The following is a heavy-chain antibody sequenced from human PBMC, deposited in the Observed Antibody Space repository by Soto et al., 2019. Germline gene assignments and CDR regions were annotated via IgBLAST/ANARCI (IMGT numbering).Heavy chain of an antibody. CDR1: GYTFNRYY. V-gene: IGHV1-2*02. J-gene: IGHJ6*02. CDR2: ISPHTGGT. CDR3: ARNIRGKPYSSGYYYYGMDV. D-gene: IGHD2-21*01. Sequence: ASVKVSCKASGYTFNRYYMHWVRQAPGPGLEWMGWISPHTGGTTYAQKFQGRVTMTRDTSVSTAFMELSRLGSDDTAVYYCARNIRGKPYSSGYYYYGMDVWGQGTTVTVSS.